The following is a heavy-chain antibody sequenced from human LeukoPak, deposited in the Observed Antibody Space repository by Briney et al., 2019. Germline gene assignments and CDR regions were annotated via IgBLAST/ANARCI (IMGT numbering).Heavy chain of an antibody. D-gene: IGHD6-19*01. V-gene: IGHV1-69*04. CDR3: ARDPKIAVAGTGVDY. Sequence: SVKVSCKASGGTFSSYAISWVRQVPGQGLEWMGRIIPILGIANYAQKFQGRVTITADKSTSTAYMELSSLRSEDTAVYYCARDPKIAVAGTGVDYWGQGTLVTVSS. J-gene: IGHJ4*02. CDR2: IIPILGIA. CDR1: GGTFSSYA.